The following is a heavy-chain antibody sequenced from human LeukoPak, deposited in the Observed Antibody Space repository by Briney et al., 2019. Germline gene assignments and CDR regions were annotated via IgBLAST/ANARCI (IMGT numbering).Heavy chain of an antibody. V-gene: IGHV3-48*03. Sequence: GGSLRLSCAASRFTFSSYEMNWVRQAPGKGLEWASYISSSGSSIYYADSVKGRFTISRDNAKNSLYLQMNSLGAGDTAVYYCARACGASCYAVDYHSYGMDVWGQGTTVTVSS. J-gene: IGHJ6*02. CDR2: ISSSGSSI. CDR3: ARACGASCYAVDYHSYGMDV. CDR1: RFTFSSYE. D-gene: IGHD2-15*01.